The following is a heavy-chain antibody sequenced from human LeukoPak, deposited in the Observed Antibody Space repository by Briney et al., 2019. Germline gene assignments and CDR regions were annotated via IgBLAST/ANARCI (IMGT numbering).Heavy chain of an antibody. CDR2: INHSGST. CDR1: GGSFSGYY. CDR3: AREVVTQYLHMDV. Sequence: SETLSLTCAVYGGSFSGYYWSWIRQPPGKGLEWIGEINHSGSTSYNPSLKSRVTISLYTSKNQFSLTLSSVTAADTAVYFCAREVVTQYLHMDVWGKGTTVAVSS. D-gene: IGHD3-22*01. J-gene: IGHJ6*03. V-gene: IGHV4-34*01.